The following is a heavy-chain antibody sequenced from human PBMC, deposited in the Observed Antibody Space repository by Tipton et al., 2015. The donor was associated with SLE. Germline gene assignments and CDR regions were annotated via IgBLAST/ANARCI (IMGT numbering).Heavy chain of an antibody. V-gene: IGHV4-30-2*01. D-gene: IGHD7-27*01. CDR1: GASIGSGGYS. J-gene: IGHJ4*02. CDR3: ARDPNGGYGSFDY. CDR2: IFHSGIT. Sequence: LRLSCAVSGASIGSGGYSWNWIRQPPGKGLQWIGYIFHSGITYYNPSLKSRVTISVDTSKNQFSLKLSSVTAADTAVYYCARDPNGGYGSFDYWGLGALVTVSS.